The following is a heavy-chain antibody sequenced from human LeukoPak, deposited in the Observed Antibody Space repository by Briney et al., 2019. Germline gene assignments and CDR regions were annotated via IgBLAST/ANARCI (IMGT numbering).Heavy chain of an antibody. CDR1: GFTFSNYA. CDR3: AKWGDDDVLTGYYVSDY. V-gene: IGHV3-23*01. D-gene: IGHD3-9*01. CDR2: ITGSGGNT. Sequence: GGSLRLSCAASGFTFSNYAMSWVRQAPGKGLEWVSAITGSGGNTYYADSVKGRFTISRDNSKNTMFLQMNSLRSEDTAVYYCAKWGDDDVLTGYYVSDYWGQGTLVTVSS. J-gene: IGHJ4*02.